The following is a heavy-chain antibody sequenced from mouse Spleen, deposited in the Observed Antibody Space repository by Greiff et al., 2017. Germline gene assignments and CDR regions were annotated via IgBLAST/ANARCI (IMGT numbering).Heavy chain of an antibody. J-gene: IGHJ1*01. V-gene: IGHV1-50*01. CDR3: ARLEGWYFDV. CDR1: GYTFTSYW. CDR2: IDPSDSYT. Sequence: VQLQQPGAELVKPGASVKLSCKASGYTFTSYWMQWVKQRPGQGLEWIGEIDPSDSYTNYNQKFKGKATLTVDTSSSTAYMQLSSLTSEDSAVYYCARLEGWYFDVWGAGTTVTVSS.